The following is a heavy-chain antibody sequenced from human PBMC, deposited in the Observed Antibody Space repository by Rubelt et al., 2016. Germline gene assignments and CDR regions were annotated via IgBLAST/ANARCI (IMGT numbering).Heavy chain of an antibody. D-gene: IGHD6-13*01. CDR2: TYYRYKWYN. CDR3: ARAAAAFHGMDV. CDR1: GDSVSSNSAA. Sequence: QVQLQQSGPGLVKPSQTLSLTCAISGDSVSSNSAAWNWIRQSPSRGLACLGRTYYRYKWYNDSGVSVKSRITINPDTAKNQVSLQVNAVTPEDTAVDYCARAAAAFHGMDVWGQGTTVTVSS. V-gene: IGHV6-1*01. J-gene: IGHJ6*02.